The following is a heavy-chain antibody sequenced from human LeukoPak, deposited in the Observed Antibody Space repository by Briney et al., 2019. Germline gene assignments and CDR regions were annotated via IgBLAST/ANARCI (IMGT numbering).Heavy chain of an antibody. CDR1: GFNFRTYG. Sequence: GRSLRLSCAASGFNFRTYGKRWVRQAPSNRLEWVAVIWYDGTHKFYAGSVKGRFTISRDNSKIKLYMQMNGLRAEDTAVFYCANGRGDGYKGFDSWGQGTLVTVSS. V-gene: IGHV3-33*06. D-gene: IGHD5-24*01. J-gene: IGHJ4*02. CDR3: ANGRGDGYKGFDS. CDR2: IWYDGTHK.